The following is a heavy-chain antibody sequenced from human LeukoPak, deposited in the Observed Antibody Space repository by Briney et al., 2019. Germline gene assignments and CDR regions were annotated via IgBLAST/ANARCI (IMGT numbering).Heavy chain of an antibody. CDR1: GFAFSNYW. CDR3: ARDGSLPDY. J-gene: IGHJ4*02. CDR2: IISDGSST. V-gene: IGHV3-74*01. Sequence: PGGSLRLSCAASGFAFSNYWMHWVRQTPGKGLVWVSRIISDGSSTSYADSVKGRFTISRDNAKNTLYLQMSSLRAEDTAVYYCARDGSLPDYWGQGTLVTVSS.